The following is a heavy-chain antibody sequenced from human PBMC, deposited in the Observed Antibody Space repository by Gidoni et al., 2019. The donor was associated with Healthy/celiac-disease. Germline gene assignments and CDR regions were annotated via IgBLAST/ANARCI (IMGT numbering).Heavy chain of an antibody. J-gene: IGHJ4*02. CDR1: GFTFSSYC. V-gene: IGHV3-48*02. CDR2: ISSSSSTI. D-gene: IGHD5-18*01. Sequence: EVQLVESGGVLVQPVGSLSPSCAASGFTFSSYCMKWVRQAPGKGLEWVSYISSSSSTISYADSVKGRFTISRDNAKNSLYLQMNSLRDEDTAVYYCWIQLEASGYWGQGTLVTVSS. CDR3: WIQLEASGY.